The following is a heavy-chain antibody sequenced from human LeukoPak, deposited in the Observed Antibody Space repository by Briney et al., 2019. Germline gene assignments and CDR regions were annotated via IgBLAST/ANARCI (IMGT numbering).Heavy chain of an antibody. CDR1: GFTFSSYS. Sequence: GGSLRLSCAASGFTFSSYSMSWIRQAPGKGLEWIAAIGGSGGTTYYADSVKGRFTISRDNSKNTLFLQMNSLRAEDTAVYYCAKQQGSGWAFDIWGQGTMVTVSS. J-gene: IGHJ3*02. V-gene: IGHV3-23*01. D-gene: IGHD6-19*01. CDR3: AKQQGSGWAFDI. CDR2: IGGSGGTT.